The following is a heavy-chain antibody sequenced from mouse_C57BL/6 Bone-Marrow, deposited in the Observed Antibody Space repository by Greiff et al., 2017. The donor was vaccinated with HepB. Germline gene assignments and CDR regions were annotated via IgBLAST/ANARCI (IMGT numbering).Heavy chain of an antibody. CDR2: INPNNGGT. J-gene: IGHJ3*01. CDR1: GYTFTDYY. D-gene: IGHD2-3*01. Sequence: EVQLQQSGPELVKPGASVKISCKASGYTFTDYYMNWVKQSHGKSLEWIGDINPNNGGTSYNQKFKGKATLTVDKSSSTAYMELRSLTSEDSAVYYCLYDCAWFAYWGQGTLVTVSA. CDR3: LYDCAWFAY. V-gene: IGHV1-26*01.